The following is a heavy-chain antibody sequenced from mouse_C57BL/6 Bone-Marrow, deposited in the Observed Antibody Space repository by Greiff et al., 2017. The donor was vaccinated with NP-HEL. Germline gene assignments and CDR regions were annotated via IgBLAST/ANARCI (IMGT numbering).Heavy chain of an antibody. Sequence: EVKLVESEGGLVQPGSSMKLSCTTSGFTFSDYYMAWVRQVPEKGLDWVANINYDGSSTYYLDSLKSRFIISRDNAKNILYLQMSSLKSDDTATYYCARGGGLRRRTYAMDYWGQGTSVTVSS. CDR1: GFTFSDYY. V-gene: IGHV5-16*01. CDR3: ARGGGLRRRTYAMDY. D-gene: IGHD2-4*01. CDR2: INYDGSST. J-gene: IGHJ4*01.